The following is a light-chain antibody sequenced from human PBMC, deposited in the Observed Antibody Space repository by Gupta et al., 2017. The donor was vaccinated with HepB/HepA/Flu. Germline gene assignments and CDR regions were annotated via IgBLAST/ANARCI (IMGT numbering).Light chain of an antibody. CDR2: SAS. V-gene: IGKV1-9*01. CDR1: QDINSY. J-gene: IGKJ5*01. Sequence: DIQLTQSPSFLSASLGDRVTITCRASQDINSYLIWYQQKPGKAPKLLIYSASTLQSGVPSRFSGSGSGTEFTLTISSVQPEDFATYYCQHFYSYPITFGQGTLMDIK. CDR3: QHFYSYPIT.